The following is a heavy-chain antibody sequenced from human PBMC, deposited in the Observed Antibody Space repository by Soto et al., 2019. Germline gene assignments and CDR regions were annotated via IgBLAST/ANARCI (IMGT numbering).Heavy chain of an antibody. J-gene: IGHJ4*02. D-gene: IGHD6-19*01. CDR2: IYWDDEK. Sequence: QITLKESGPPLVKPTQTLTLTCTFSGFSLSSTRMAVGWIRQPPGKALEWLALIYWDDEKRYSPFLKSRLTITKDTSKNQMVLTMSNMDPVDTARYYCAHIVVAGLGYYFDYWGQGTLVTVSS. CDR3: AHIVVAGLGYYFDY. CDR1: GFSLSSTRMA. V-gene: IGHV2-5*02.